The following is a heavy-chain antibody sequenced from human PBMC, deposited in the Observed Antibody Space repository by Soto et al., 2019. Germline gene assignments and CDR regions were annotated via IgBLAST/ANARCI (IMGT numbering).Heavy chain of an antibody. CDR3: SQGAGCCGANWFSP. D-gene: IGHD3-10*01. J-gene: IGHJ5*02. CDR2: ISGRGGST. Sequence: EVQLLESGGGLVQPGGSLRLSCAASGFAFSSHAMSWVRQAPGKGLEWVSGISGRGGSTYYEDSVKGRFTISRDKSKNTGYRQMGSLRVEDTAVDCVSQGAGCCGANWFSPLGQGTLVTVS. V-gene: IGHV3-23*01. CDR1: GFAFSSHA.